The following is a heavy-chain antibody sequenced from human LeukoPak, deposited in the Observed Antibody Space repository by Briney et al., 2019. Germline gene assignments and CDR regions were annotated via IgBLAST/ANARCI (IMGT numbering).Heavy chain of an antibody. CDR3: AELTSMVEQY. J-gene: IGHJ4*02. CDR2: INSDGSST. Sequence: GVSLRLSCAAPGLTLSSYWMHWVRQAPGKGLVWVSRINSDGSSTRYADSVKGRFTISRDNAKNTLYLQMNSLRAEDTAVYYCAELTSMVEQYWGQGTLVTVSS. D-gene: IGHD3-10*01. CDR1: GLTLSSYW. V-gene: IGHV3-74*01.